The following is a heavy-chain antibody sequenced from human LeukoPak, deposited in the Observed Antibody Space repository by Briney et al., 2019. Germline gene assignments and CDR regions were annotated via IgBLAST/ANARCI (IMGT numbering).Heavy chain of an antibody. CDR3: ARDSDYGARS. J-gene: IGHJ4*02. CDR2: IYYSGST. CDR1: GGSLSSGGYY. V-gene: IGHV4-31*03. Sequence: SETLSLTCTVSGGSLSSGGYYWSWIRQHPGKGLEWIGYIYYSGSTYYNPSLKSRVTISVDTSKNQFSLKLSSVTAADTAVYYCARDSDYGARSWGQGTLVTVSS. D-gene: IGHD4-17*01.